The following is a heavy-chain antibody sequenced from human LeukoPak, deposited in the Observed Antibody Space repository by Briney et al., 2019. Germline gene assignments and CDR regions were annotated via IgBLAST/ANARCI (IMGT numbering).Heavy chain of an antibody. CDR1: GYTFTSYG. J-gene: IGHJ4*02. V-gene: IGHV1-18*01. CDR2: ISAYNGNT. D-gene: IGHD1-7*01. CDR3: ARALPQLELRDY. Sequence: GASVKVSCKASGYTFTSYGISWVRQAPGQGLEWMGWISAYNGNTNYAQKLQGRVTMTRDTSTSTVYMELSSLRSEDTAVYYCARALPQLELRDYWGQGTLVTVSS.